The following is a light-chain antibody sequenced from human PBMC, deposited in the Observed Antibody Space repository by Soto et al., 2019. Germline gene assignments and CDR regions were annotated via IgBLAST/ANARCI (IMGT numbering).Light chain of an antibody. CDR3: QQYNNWPWT. Sequence: EIVMTQSPATLSVSPGERATLSCRASQRVSSDLAWYQQKPGQAPRLLIYGASTRATGIPARFSGSGSGTEFTLTISSLQSEDLALYYWQQYNNWPWTFGQGTKVEIK. CDR1: QRVSSD. V-gene: IGKV3-15*01. CDR2: GAS. J-gene: IGKJ1*01.